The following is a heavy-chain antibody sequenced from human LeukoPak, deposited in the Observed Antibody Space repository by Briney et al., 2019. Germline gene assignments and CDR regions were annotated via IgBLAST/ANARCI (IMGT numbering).Heavy chain of an antibody. CDR2: MNPNSGNT. D-gene: IGHD2-15*01. CDR3: ARARYCSGGSCYFWKNYYFDC. J-gene: IGHJ4*01. V-gene: IGHV1-8*01. Sequence: ASVKVSCKASGYTFTSYDINWVRQATGQGLEWMGWMNPNSGNTGYAQKFQGRVTMTRNTSISTAYMELSSLRSEDTAVYYCARARYCSGGSCYFWKNYYFDCWGQGTLATVSS. CDR1: GYTFTSYD.